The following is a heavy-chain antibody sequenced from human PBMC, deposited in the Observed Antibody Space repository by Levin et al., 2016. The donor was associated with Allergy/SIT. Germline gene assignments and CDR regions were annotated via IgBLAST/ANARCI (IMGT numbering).Heavy chain of an antibody. CDR3: ARPRHGPEWELPPPDAFDI. CDR2: IDPSDSYT. Sequence: GESLKISCKGSGYSFTSYWISWVRQMPGKGLEWMGRIDPSDSYTNYSPSFQGHVTISADKSISTAYLQWSSLKASDTAMYYCARPRHGPEWELPPPDAFDIWGQGTMVTVSS. J-gene: IGHJ3*02. V-gene: IGHV5-10-1*01. D-gene: IGHD1-26*01. CDR1: GYSFTSYW.